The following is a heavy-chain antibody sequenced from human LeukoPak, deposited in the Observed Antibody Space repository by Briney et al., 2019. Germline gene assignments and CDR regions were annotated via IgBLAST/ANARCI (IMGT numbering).Heavy chain of an antibody. CDR2: ISYDGSNK. J-gene: IGHJ6*02. CDR1: GFTFSSYA. Sequence: GRSLRLSCAASGFTFSSYAMHWVRQAPGKGLEWVAVISYDGSNKYYADSVKGRFTISRDNSKNTLYLQMNSLRAEDTAVYYCARDVVTDYMVRGTRSTGGMDVWGQGTTVTVSS. D-gene: IGHD3-10*01. CDR3: ARDVVTDYMVRGTRSTGGMDV. V-gene: IGHV3-30-3*01.